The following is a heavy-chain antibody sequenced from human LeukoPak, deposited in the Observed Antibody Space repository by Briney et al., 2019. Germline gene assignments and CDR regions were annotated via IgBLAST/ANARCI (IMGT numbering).Heavy chain of an antibody. CDR1: GYTFTCYY. V-gene: IGHV1-2*02. CDR2: INPNSGGT. D-gene: IGHD6-13*01. CDR3: AREDAAAAPWFDP. J-gene: IGHJ5*02. Sequence: ASVKVSCKASGYTFTCYYMHWVRQAPGQGLEWMGWINPNSGGTNYAQKFQGRVTMTRDTSISTAYMELSRLRSDDTAVYYGAREDAAAAPWFDPWGQGTLVTVSS.